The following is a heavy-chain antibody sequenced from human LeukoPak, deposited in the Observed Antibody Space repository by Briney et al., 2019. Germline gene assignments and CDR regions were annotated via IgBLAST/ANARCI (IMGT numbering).Heavy chain of an antibody. CDR1: GFTLSRNG. J-gene: IGHJ4*02. Sequence: GGSLRLSCAASGFTLSRNGMHWVRQAPGKGLEWVAVISYDGSDKYYADSVKGRFTISRDNSKNTLYLQMNSLRAEDTAVYYCAKDLSAGWSLDYWGQGTLVTVSS. D-gene: IGHD6-19*01. V-gene: IGHV3-30*18. CDR3: AKDLSAGWSLDY. CDR2: ISYDGSDK.